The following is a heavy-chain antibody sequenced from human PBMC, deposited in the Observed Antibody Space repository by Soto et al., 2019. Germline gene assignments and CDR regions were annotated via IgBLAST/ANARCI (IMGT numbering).Heavy chain of an antibody. CDR2: IYPSDSDI. J-gene: IGHJ4*02. D-gene: IGHD2-15*01. Sequence: GESLKISCKGSGYTFTSYWIGWVRQMPGEGLEWMGVIYPSDSDIRHSPSFQGKVTISADKSITTAYLQWSSLKAADTAMYYCVRSGTSSGRFPDYWGQGTLVTVSS. V-gene: IGHV5-51*01. CDR3: VRSGTSSGRFPDY. CDR1: GYTFTSYW.